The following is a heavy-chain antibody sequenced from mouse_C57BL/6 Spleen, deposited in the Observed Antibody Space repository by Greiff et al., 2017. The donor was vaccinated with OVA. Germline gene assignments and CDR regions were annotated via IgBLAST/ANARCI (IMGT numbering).Heavy chain of an antibody. V-gene: IGHV1-61*01. CDR2: IYPSDSET. CDR3: ARGYYYYDYAAWLAY. J-gene: IGHJ3*01. D-gene: IGHD2-4*01. CDR1: GYTFTSYW. Sequence: QVQLQQPGAELVRPGSSVKLSCKASGYTFTSYWMDWVKQRPGQGLEWIGNIYPSDSETHYNQKFKDKATLTVDKSSSTAYMQLSSLTSEDSAVYDCARGYYYYDYAAWLAYWGQGTLVTVSA.